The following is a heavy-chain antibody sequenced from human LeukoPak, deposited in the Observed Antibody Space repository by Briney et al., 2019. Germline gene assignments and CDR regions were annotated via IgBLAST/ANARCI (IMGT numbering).Heavy chain of an antibody. CDR1: GSTFSSYW. D-gene: IGHD4-17*01. CDR3: ARRAPVTEFDY. V-gene: IGHV3-7*01. CDR2: IKQDGSEK. Sequence: GGSLRLSCAASGSTFSSYWMSWVRQAPGKGLEWVANIKQDGSEKYYVDSVKGRFTISRDNAKNSLYLQMNSLRAEDTAVYYCARRAPVTEFDYWGQGTLVTVSS. J-gene: IGHJ4*02.